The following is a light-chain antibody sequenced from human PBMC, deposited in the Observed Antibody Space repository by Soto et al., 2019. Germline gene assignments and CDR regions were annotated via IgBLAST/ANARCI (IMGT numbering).Light chain of an antibody. CDR2: EGS. Sequence: QSALTQPASVSGSPGQSITISCTGTSSDVGSYNLVSWYQQHPGKAPKLMIYEGSKRPSGVSNRFSGSKSGNTASLTISRLQAEDESDYYCCSYAGSSTVFGGGTQLTVL. V-gene: IGLV2-23*01. J-gene: IGLJ2*01. CDR1: SSDVGSYNL. CDR3: CSYAGSSTV.